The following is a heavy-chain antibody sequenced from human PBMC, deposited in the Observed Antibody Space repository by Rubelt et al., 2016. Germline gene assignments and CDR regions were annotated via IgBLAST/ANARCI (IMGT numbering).Heavy chain of an antibody. V-gene: IGHV4-39*07. D-gene: IGHD5-18*01. CDR2: IHHNGRT. CDR3: ARETYGYRANWFDP. J-gene: IGHJ5*02. CDR1: GGSISTSSYY. Sequence: QLQVQESGPGLVKPSETLSLTCTVSGGSISTSSYYWGWIRQPPGKGLEWIGEIHHNGRTIYNPSPTSRVTMSVDTSKNQFALKLNSVTAADTAVYYCARETYGYRANWFDPWGQGTLVTVSS.